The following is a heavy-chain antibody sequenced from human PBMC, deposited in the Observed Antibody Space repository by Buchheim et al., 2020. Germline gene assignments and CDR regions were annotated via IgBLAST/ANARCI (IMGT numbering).Heavy chain of an antibody. D-gene: IGHD4-11*01. CDR2: IKQDGSEN. Sequence: EVQLVESGGGLVQPGGSLRLSCAVFGFTFSTYWMSWVRQAPGKGLEWVANIKQDGSENYYVDSVKGRFTISRDNAKNSLYLQMNSLRAEDMAVYYCARGLQDYYYGLDVWGQGTT. V-gene: IGHV3-7*01. CDR3: ARGLQDYYYGLDV. CDR1: GFTFSTYW. J-gene: IGHJ6*02.